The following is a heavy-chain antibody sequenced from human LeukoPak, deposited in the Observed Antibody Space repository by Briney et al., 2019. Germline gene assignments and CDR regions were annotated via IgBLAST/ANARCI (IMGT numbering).Heavy chain of an antibody. J-gene: IGHJ3*02. Sequence: PSETLSLTCSVPGGSISSFYWSWIRQPPGKGLEYIGYISYSESTSYNPSLKSRVTISVDTSRNQFSLKLTSVTAADTAVYYCARDKGLPQAFDIWGQGTKVTVSS. D-gene: IGHD5/OR15-5a*01. V-gene: IGHV4-59*01. CDR3: ARDKGLPQAFDI. CDR2: ISYSEST. CDR1: GGSISSFY.